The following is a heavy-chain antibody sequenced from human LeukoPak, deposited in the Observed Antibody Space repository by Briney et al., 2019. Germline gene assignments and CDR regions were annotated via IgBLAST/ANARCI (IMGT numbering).Heavy chain of an antibody. V-gene: IGHV4-59*01. Sequence: SETLSLTCTVSGGSISSYYWSWIRQPPGKGLEWIGYIYYSGSTNYNPSLKSRVTISVDTSKNQFSLKLSSVAAADTAVYYCARDKGYYGDYVLNYWGQGTLVTVSS. CDR3: ARDKGYYGDYVLNY. CDR1: GGSISSYY. CDR2: IYYSGST. J-gene: IGHJ4*02. D-gene: IGHD4-17*01.